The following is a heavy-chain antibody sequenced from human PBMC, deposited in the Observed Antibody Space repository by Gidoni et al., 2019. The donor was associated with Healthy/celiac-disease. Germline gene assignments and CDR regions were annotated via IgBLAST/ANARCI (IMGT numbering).Heavy chain of an antibody. CDR1: GFPFSSFA. D-gene: IGHD3-3*01. J-gene: IGHJ6*03. CDR3: AKSTYDFWSGYGGIVDYYYYYYMDV. Sequence: EVQLLESGGGLVQPGGSLRLSCAASGFPFSSFAISWVRQAPGKGLEWVSAISGSGGSTYYADAVKGRFTISRDNSKNTLYLQMNSLRAEDTAVYYCAKSTYDFWSGYGGIVDYYYYYYMDVWGKGTTVTVSS. V-gene: IGHV3-23*01. CDR2: ISGSGGST.